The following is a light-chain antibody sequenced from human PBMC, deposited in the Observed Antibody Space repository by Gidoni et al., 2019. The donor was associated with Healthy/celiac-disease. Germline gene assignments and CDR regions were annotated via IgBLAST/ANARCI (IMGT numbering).Light chain of an antibody. CDR3: QSYDSSLSENVV. J-gene: IGLJ2*01. CDR1: SSNIGAGYD. V-gene: IGLV1-40*01. Sequence: QSVLTQPPSVSGAPGQRVTISCTGSSSNIGAGYDVHWYQQLPGTAPKLLIYGNSHRPSGVPDRFSGSKSGTSASLAITGLQAEDEADYYCQSYDSSLSENVVFGGGTKLTVL. CDR2: GNS.